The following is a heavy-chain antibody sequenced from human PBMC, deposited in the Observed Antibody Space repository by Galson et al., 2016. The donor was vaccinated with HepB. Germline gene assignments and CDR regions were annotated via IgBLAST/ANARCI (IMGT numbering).Heavy chain of an antibody. CDR1: GVSISSSY. CDR2: IYYTGST. J-gene: IGHJ5*02. Sequence: ETLSLTCTVSGVSISSSYWSWIRQPPGKGLEWIGYIYYTGSTYYNPSLKSRVTISVDTSKNQFSLKLTSVFSADTAVYYCVRIQGPKGNWFDPCGQGTLVTVSS. V-gene: IGHV4-59*01. CDR3: VRIQGPKGNWFDP.